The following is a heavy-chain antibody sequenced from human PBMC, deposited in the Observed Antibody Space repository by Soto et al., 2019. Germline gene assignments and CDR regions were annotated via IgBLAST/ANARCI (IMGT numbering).Heavy chain of an antibody. CDR2: ISYDGSNK. V-gene: IGHV3-30-3*01. D-gene: IGHD4-17*01. CDR3: ARDPSLYGDYYY. Sequence: QVQLVESGGGVVQPGRSLRLSCAASGFTFSSYAMHWVRQAPGKGLEWVAVISYDGSNKYYADSVKGRFTISRDNSKNTLYLQMNSLRAEDTAVYYCARDPSLYGDYYYWGQGTLVTVSS. J-gene: IGHJ4*02. CDR1: GFTFSSYA.